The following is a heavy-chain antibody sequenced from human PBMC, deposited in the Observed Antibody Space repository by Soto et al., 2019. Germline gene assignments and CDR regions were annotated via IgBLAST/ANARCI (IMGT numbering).Heavy chain of an antibody. CDR3: ARRGYSSSWYYYYYSGMDV. Sequence: QVQLVQSGAEVKKPGASVKVSCKASGYTFTSYDINWVRQATRQGLEWRGWMNPNSGNTGYAKKFQGRVTMTRNTSISTAYMELSSLRSEDTAVYYCARRGYSSSWYYYYYSGMDVWGQGTTVTVSS. CDR2: MNPNSGNT. D-gene: IGHD6-13*01. V-gene: IGHV1-8*01. CDR1: GYTFTSYD. J-gene: IGHJ6*02.